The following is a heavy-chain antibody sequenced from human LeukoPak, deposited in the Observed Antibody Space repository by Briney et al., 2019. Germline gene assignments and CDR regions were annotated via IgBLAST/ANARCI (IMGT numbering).Heavy chain of an antibody. Sequence: GGSLRFSCAASGFIFSSYSMNWVRQAPGKGLEWVSCISSSSSYIYYADSVKGRFTISRDNAKNSLYLQMNSLRAEDTAVYYCARDFYGDYVGDAFDIWGQGTMVTVSS. J-gene: IGHJ3*02. CDR2: ISSSSSYI. CDR3: ARDFYGDYVGDAFDI. V-gene: IGHV3-21*01. D-gene: IGHD4-17*01. CDR1: GFIFSSYS.